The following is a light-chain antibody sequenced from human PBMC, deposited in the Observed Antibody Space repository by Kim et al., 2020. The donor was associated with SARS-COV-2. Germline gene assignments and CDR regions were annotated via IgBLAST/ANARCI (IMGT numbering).Light chain of an antibody. J-gene: IGKJ2*01. V-gene: IGKV1-5*03. CDR1: QNIGDW. Sequence: DIQMTQSPSSLSASVGDTVTITCRASQNIGDWLAWYQQKPGKAPNLLIYKASTLQTGVPSRFSGSGSGTEFTLPTSSLQPDDFATYFCQQYDSYPYTFGQGTKLEI. CDR3: QQYDSYPYT. CDR2: KAS.